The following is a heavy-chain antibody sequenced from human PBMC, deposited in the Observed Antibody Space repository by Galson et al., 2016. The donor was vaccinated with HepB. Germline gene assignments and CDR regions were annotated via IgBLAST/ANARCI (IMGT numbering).Heavy chain of an antibody. CDR1: GFTFSNYW. CDR3: AREIPSRGKSDY. D-gene: IGHD3-10*01. J-gene: IGHJ4*02. CDR2: IKQDGSEE. V-gene: IGHV3-7*01. Sequence: SLRLSCAASGFTFSNYWMSWVRQAPGKGLEWVANIKQDGSEEYYVDSVKGRFTISRDNAKNSLYLQMNSLRDEDTAVYYCAREIPSRGKSDYWGQGTLVTVSS.